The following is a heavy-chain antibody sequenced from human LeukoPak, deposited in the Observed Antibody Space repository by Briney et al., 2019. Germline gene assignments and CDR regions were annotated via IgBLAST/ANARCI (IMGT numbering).Heavy chain of an antibody. CDR1: GFTFSSYA. CDR3: AREILDIVVVPAAMMDYYYYGMDV. CDR2: ISYDGSNK. Sequence: GGSLRLSCAASGFTFSSYAMHWVRQAPGKGLEWVAVISYDGSNKYYADSVKGRFTISRDNSKNTLYLQMNSLRAEDTAMYYCAREILDIVVVPAAMMDYYYYGMDVWGKGTTVTVSS. J-gene: IGHJ6*04. D-gene: IGHD2-2*03. V-gene: IGHV3-30*04.